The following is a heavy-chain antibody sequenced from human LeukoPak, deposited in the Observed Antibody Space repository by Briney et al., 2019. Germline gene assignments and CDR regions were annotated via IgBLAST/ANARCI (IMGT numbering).Heavy chain of an antibody. D-gene: IGHD2-21*02. V-gene: IGHV4-61*02. CDR3: ARGTGGGDDLTFDP. Sequence: SETLSLTCTVSGGSISSGSYYWSWTRQPAGKGLEWIGRIYTSGSTNYNPSLKSRVTISVDTSKNQFSLKLSSVTAADTAVYYCARGTGGGDDLTFDPWGQGTLVTVSS. J-gene: IGHJ5*02. CDR1: GGSISSGSYY. CDR2: IYTSGST.